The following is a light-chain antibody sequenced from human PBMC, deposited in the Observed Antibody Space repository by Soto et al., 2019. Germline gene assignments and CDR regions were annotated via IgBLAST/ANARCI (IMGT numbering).Light chain of an antibody. CDR2: DAS. CDR1: QSVSSY. J-gene: IGKJ4*02. CDR3: QQRSNWPALT. V-gene: IGKV3-11*01. Sequence: EIVLTQSPATLSLSPGERATLSCRASQSVSSYLAWYQQKPGQAPRLLIYDASNRATGIPARFSGSGSGTDFTLTISSLEPEDFAVYDGQQRSNWPALTVGGGTKVEIK.